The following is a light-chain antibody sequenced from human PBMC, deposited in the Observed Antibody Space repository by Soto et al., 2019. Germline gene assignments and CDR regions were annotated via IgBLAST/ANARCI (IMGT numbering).Light chain of an antibody. V-gene: IGKV1-39*01. Sequence: DIQMTQSPSTRSESVVERVTITCRASQSISTYLNWYQQKPGQAPKLLIYVASHLQSGVPSRFSGSGSGTDFTLTISGLQPEDFATYYCQQSYDTPAITFGQGTRPEIK. CDR3: QQSYDTPAIT. J-gene: IGKJ5*01. CDR2: VAS. CDR1: QSISTY.